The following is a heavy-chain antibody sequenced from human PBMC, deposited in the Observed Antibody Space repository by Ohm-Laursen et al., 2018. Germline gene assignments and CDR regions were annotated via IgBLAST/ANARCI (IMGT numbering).Heavy chain of an antibody. CDR3: ARLPWELHHNEYFQH. CDR1: GFTFSSYA. D-gene: IGHD1-26*01. Sequence: GSLRLSCTAPGFTFSSYAMSWVRQAPGKGLEWVSAISGSGGSTYYADSVKGRFTISRDNSKNTLYLQMNSLRAEDTAVYYCARLPWELHHNEYFQHWGQGTLVTVSS. CDR2: ISGSGGST. J-gene: IGHJ1*01. V-gene: IGHV3-23*01.